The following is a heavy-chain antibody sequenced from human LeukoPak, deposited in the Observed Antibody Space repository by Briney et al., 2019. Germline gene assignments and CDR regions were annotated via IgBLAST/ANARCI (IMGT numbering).Heavy chain of an antibody. CDR1: GFTFSSYA. D-gene: IGHD2-2*01. CDR3: ARDTSADIVVVPAAI. J-gene: IGHJ4*02. Sequence: PGGSLRLSCAASGFTFSSYAMSWVRQAPGKGLEWVSLINDSGGNTYYADSVKGRFTISRDNSKNTLFLQMNSLRAEDTAVYYCARDTSADIVVVPAAIWGQGTLVTVSS. V-gene: IGHV3-23*01. CDR2: INDSGGNT.